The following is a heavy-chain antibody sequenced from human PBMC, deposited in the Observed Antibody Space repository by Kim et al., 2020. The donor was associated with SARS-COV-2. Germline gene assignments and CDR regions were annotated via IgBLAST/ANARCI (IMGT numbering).Heavy chain of an antibody. CDR3: ARAHRTIFGVVEYMDV. Sequence: SETLSLTCTVSGGSISSGGYYWSWIRQHPGKGLEWIGYIYYSGSTYYNPSLKSRVTISVDTSKNQFSLKLSSVTAADPAVYYCARAHRTIFGVVEYMDVWGPGTTVPVS. D-gene: IGHD3-3*01. V-gene: IGHV4-31*03. J-gene: IGHJ6*02. CDR2: IYYSGST. CDR1: GGSISSGGYY.